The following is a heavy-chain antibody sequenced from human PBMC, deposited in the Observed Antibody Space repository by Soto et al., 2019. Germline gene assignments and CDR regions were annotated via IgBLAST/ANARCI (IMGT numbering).Heavy chain of an antibody. CDR2: INHSGST. D-gene: IGHD3-3*01. CDR3: ARGRFYYDFWSGYSYYFDY. Sequence: KPSETLSLTCAVYGGSFSGYYWSWIRQPPGKGLEWIGKINHSGSTNYNPSLKSRVTISVDTSKNQFSLKLSSVTAADTAVYYCARGRFYYDFWSGYSYYFDYWGQGTLVT. V-gene: IGHV4-34*01. J-gene: IGHJ4*02. CDR1: GGSFSGYY.